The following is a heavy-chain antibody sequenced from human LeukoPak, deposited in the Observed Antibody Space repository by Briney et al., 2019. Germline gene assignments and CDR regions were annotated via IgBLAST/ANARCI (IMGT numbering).Heavy chain of an antibody. D-gene: IGHD3-22*01. CDR1: GYTFTSYY. Sequence: ASVKVSCKASGYTFTSYYMHWVRQAPGQGLEWMGIINPSGGSTSYAQKFQGRVTITADKSTSTAYMELSSLRSEDTAVYYCARKVPSDSSGYYYRGQFDPWGQGTLVTVSS. V-gene: IGHV1-46*01. CDR3: ARKVPSDSSGYYYRGQFDP. CDR2: INPSGGST. J-gene: IGHJ5*02.